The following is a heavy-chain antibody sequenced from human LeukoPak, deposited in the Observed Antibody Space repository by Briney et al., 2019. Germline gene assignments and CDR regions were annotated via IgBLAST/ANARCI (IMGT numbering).Heavy chain of an antibody. CDR2: VYYSGSI. J-gene: IGHJ4*02. V-gene: IGHV4-61*01. Sequence: PSETLSLTCTVSGGSISSGSYYWSWIRQPPGKGLEWIGYVYYSGSINYNPSLKSRVTISADTSKNQFSLKLTSVTAADTAVYYCARYVWGSYPTFEDYWGQGTLVTVSS. D-gene: IGHD3-16*02. CDR3: ARYVWGSYPTFEDY. CDR1: GGSISSGSYY.